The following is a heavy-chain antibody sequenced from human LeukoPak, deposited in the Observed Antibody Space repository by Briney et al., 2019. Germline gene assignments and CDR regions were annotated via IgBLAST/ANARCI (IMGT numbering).Heavy chain of an antibody. Sequence: PSETLSLTCAVSGYSISSGYYWGWIRQPPGKGLARIGSIHHSESHYYNTALKSRVTISVDTSKNQYSLKLISVIAADTAVYFCARALTSGWYSGKYYWGQGTLVTVSS. D-gene: IGHD6-19*01. J-gene: IGHJ4*02. V-gene: IGHV4-38-2*01. CDR2: IHHSESH. CDR1: GYSISSGYY. CDR3: ARALTSGWYSGKYY.